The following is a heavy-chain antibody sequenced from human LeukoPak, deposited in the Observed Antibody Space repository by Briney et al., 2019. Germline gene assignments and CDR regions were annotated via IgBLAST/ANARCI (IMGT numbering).Heavy chain of an antibody. Sequence: SETLSLTCTVSGGSISSGGYYWSWIREHPGKGLEWIGYIYYSGSTYYNPSLKSRVTISVDTSKNQFSLKLSSVTAADTAVYYCARETESSWVDYWGQGTLVTVSS. V-gene: IGHV4-31*03. J-gene: IGHJ4*02. CDR2: IYYSGST. D-gene: IGHD6-13*01. CDR1: GGSISSGGYY. CDR3: ARETESSWVDY.